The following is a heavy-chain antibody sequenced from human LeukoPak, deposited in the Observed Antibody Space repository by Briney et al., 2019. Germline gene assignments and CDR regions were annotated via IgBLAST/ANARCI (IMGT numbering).Heavy chain of an antibody. D-gene: IGHD3-22*01. CDR3: ARAYYDSTSLDY. J-gene: IGHJ4*02. Sequence: ASVTVSCKASGYTFTSYAMHWVRQAPGQRLEWMGWINAGNGNTKYSQKFQGRVTITRDTSASTAYMELSSLRSEDTAVYYCARAYYDSTSLDYWGQGTLVTVSS. CDR2: INAGNGNT. V-gene: IGHV1-3*01. CDR1: GYTFTSYA.